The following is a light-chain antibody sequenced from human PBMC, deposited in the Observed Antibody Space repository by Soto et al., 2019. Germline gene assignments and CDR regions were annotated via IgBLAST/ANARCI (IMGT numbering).Light chain of an antibody. J-gene: IGKJ5*01. CDR3: QQYHRASIT. Sequence: DIQMTQSPSTLSPSVGDRVTITCRASQSLNNWLAWYQQRPGKAPKLLIYDASTLERGVPSRFSGTGSGTEFTLTISSLQPDDFATYYCQQYHRASITVGQGTRLEIK. V-gene: IGKV1-5*01. CDR1: QSLNNW. CDR2: DAS.